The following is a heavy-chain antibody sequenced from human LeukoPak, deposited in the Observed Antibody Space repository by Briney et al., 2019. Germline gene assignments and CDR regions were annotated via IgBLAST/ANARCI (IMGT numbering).Heavy chain of an antibody. V-gene: IGHV4-39*01. J-gene: IGHJ4*02. CDR2: IHYSGTT. CDR3: ARHEEEDGYNAKTIDY. Sequence: SETLSLTCTVSGGSISRSNNYWGWVRQPPGKGLEWIGSIHYSGTTYYNPSLRSRVTISVDTSKNQFSLKLSSMTPADTAVYYCARHEEEDGYNAKTIDYWGQGTLVTVSS. CDR1: GGSISRSNNY. D-gene: IGHD5-24*01.